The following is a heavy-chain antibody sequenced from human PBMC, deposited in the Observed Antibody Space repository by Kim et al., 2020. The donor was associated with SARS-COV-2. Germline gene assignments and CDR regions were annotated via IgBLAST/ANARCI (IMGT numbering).Heavy chain of an antibody. J-gene: IGHJ6*02. V-gene: IGHV7-4-1*02. CDR1: GYTFTSYA. CDR2: INTNTGNP. D-gene: IGHD3-3*01. CDR3: AREVTAIFGVVTFYLSYYGMDV. Sequence: ASVKVSCKASGYTFTSYAMNWVRQAPGQGLEWMGWINTNTGNPTYAQGFTGRFVFSLDTSVSTAYLQISSLKAEDTAVYYCAREVTAIFGVVTFYLSYYGMDVWGQGTTVTVSS.